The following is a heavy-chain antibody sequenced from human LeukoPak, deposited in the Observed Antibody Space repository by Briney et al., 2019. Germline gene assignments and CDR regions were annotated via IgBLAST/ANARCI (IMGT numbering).Heavy chain of an antibody. CDR1: GFTFSSYS. V-gene: IGHV3-21*01. CDR2: ISSSSNYI. J-gene: IGHJ4*02. Sequence: KTGGSLRLSCAASGFTFSSYSMNWVRQAPGKGLEWVPSISSSSNYIYYADSVKGRFTISRDNAKNSLYLQMNSLTAEDTAIYYCARDPDYWGQGTLVTVSS. CDR3: ARDPDY.